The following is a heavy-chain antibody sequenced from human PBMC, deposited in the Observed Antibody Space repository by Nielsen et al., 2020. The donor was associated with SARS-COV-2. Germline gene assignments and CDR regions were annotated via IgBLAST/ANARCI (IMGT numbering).Heavy chain of an antibody. CDR3: AKSSNSDYYYYYGMDV. J-gene: IGHJ6*02. V-gene: IGHV3-9*01. CDR1: GFSFDDYG. D-gene: IGHD2-2*01. CDR2: ISWNSGSR. Sequence: SLKIPCATSGFSFDDYGMHWVRQAPGKGLEWVSGISWNSGSRGHADSVRGRFTIFRDNAKKSLYLQMNNLRTEDTAVYYCAKSSNSDYYYYYGMDVWGQGTTVTVSS.